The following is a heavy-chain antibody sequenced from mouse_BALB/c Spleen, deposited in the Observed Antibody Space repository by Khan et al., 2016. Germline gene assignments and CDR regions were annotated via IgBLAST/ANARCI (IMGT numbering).Heavy chain of an antibody. J-gene: IGHJ2*01. CDR2: ISNGGGST. CDR1: GFTFSDSY. CDR3: ARQGLGHYFDY. V-gene: IGHV5-12*02. Sequence: EVELVESGGGLVQPGGSLKLSCATSGFTFSDSYMYWVRQTPEKRLEWVAYISNGGGSTYYPDTVKGRFTISRDNAKNPLYLQMSRLKSEDTAMYYCARQGLGHYFDYWGQGTTLTVSS. D-gene: IGHD4-1*01.